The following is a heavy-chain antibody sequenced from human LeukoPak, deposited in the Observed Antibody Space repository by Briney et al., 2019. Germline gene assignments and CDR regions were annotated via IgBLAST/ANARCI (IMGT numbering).Heavy chain of an antibody. Sequence: ASVKVSCKASGYTFTSYDINWVRQATGQGLEWMGWMNPNSSNTGYAQKFQGRVTMTRNTSISTAYMELSSLRSEDTAVYYCARDPKITIFGVAGTNWFDPWGQGTLVTVSS. V-gene: IGHV1-8*01. D-gene: IGHD3-3*01. CDR3: ARDPKITIFGVAGTNWFDP. J-gene: IGHJ5*02. CDR1: GYTFTSYD. CDR2: MNPNSSNT.